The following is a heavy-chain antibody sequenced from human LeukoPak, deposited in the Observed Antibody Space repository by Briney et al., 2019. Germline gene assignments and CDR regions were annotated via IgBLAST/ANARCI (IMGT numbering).Heavy chain of an antibody. CDR3: AREVVPAAMSSYYYMDV. J-gene: IGHJ6*03. Sequence: AETLSLTCTVSGGSISSYYWSWIRQPAGKGLEWVGRIYTSGSTNYNPSLKSRVTMSVDTSKNQFSLKLSSGAAADTAVYYCAREVVPAAMSSYYYMDVWGKGTTVTVSS. CDR1: GGSISSYY. D-gene: IGHD2-2*01. V-gene: IGHV4-4*07. CDR2: IYTSGST.